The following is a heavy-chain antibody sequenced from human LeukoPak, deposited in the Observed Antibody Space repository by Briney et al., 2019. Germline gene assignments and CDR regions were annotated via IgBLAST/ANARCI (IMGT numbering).Heavy chain of an antibody. CDR1: GFTFSNAR. Sequence: GGSLRLSCAASGFTFSNARMSWVRQAPGKGLEWVGGIKSKTDGGTTDYAAPVKGRFTISRDDSKNTLYLQMNSLKTEDTAVYYCTTDLEDQLPARDYYYYGMDVWGQGTTVTVSS. CDR3: TTDLEDQLPARDYYYYGMDV. J-gene: IGHJ6*02. D-gene: IGHD2-2*01. CDR2: IKSKTDGGTT. V-gene: IGHV3-15*01.